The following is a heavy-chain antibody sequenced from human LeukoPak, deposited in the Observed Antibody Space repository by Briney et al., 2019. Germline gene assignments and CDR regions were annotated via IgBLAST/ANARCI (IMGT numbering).Heavy chain of an antibody. CDR3: AGQQIDTDSSGYYYHYDMDV. D-gene: IGHD3-22*01. CDR2: ISSSGNT. V-gene: IGHV4-39*01. CDR1: GGSISSGTYY. Sequence: PSETLSLTCTVSGGSISSGTYYWGWIRQPPGKGLEWIGKISSSGNTYYNPSLKSRVTISVYTSKNQFSLKLSSVTAADTAVYYCAGQQIDTDSSGYYYHYDMDVWGQGTTVTVSS. J-gene: IGHJ6*02.